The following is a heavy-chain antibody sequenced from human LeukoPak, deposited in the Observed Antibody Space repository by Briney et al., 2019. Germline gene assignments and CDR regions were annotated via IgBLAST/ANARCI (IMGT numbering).Heavy chain of an antibody. CDR2: ISWRNIDI. Sequence: GGPLRLSCVASGFTLSSYNMKWVRQAPGKRLEWVSSISWRNIDIEYADSVKGRFTISRDNDKKSLYLQMNSLRVEDTAVFYCARDLGYSYGNYFDYWGQGTLVTVSS. J-gene: IGHJ4*02. V-gene: IGHV3-21*01. CDR1: GFTLSSYN. CDR3: ARDLGYSYGNYFDY. D-gene: IGHD5-18*01.